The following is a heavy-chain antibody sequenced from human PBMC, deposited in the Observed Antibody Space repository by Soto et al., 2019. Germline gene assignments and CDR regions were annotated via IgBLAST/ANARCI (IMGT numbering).Heavy chain of an antibody. CDR1: GGTFSSYA. CDR2: IIPIFGTA. J-gene: IGHJ5*02. Sequence: SVKVSCKASGGTFSSYAISWVRQAPGQGLEWMGGIIPIFGTANYAQKFQGRVTITADESTSTAYMELSSLRSEDTAVYYCARRDGGNYNWFDPWGQGTLVTVSS. V-gene: IGHV1-69*13. CDR3: ARRDGGNYNWFDP. D-gene: IGHD2-21*02.